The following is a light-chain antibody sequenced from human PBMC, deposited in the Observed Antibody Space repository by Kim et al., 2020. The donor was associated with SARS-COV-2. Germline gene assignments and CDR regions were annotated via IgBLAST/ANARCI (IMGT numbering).Light chain of an antibody. CDR2: YGT. CDR3: QVWDMSSYHVV. Sequence: TDGMPWGRNNTRSKSVLWSQQKPGQAPVLVIFYGTDRPSGIPERFSGSNSENTATLTISRVVAGDEADYYCQVWDMSSYHVVFGGGTQLTVL. J-gene: IGLJ2*01. CDR1: NTRSKS. V-gene: IGLV3-21*04.